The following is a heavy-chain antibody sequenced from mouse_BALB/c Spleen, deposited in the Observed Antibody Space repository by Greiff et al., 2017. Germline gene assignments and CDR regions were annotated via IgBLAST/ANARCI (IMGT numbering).Heavy chain of an antibody. D-gene: IGHD1-1*01. CDR3: AREGIYYYGSSAWFAY. CDR2: ISYSGST. CDR1: GYSITSDYA. Sequence: DVQLQESGPGLVKPSQSLSLTCTVTGYSITSDYAWNWIRQFPGNKLEWMGYISYSGSTSYNPSLKSRISITRDTSKNQFFLQLNSVTTEDTATYYCAREGIYYYGSSAWFAYWGQGTLVTVSA. J-gene: IGHJ3*01. V-gene: IGHV3-2*02.